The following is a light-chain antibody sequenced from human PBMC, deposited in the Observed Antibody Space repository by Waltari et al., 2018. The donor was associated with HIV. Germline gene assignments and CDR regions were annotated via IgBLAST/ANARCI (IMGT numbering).Light chain of an antibody. CDR3: QQYNNWLPWT. J-gene: IGKJ1*01. CDR2: AAS. CDR1: QDVGIN. V-gene: IGKV3-15*01. Sequence: IVMTQSPPTLSVSPGERATLSCRAGQDVGINLAWYQQKPGQAPRLLIYAASNRATGVPARFGGSGSGTEFTLTNSSLQSEDFAVYHCQQYNNWLPWTFGQGTKVEIK.